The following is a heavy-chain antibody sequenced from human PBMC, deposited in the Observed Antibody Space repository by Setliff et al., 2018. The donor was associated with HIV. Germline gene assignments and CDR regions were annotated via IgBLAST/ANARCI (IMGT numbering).Heavy chain of an antibody. D-gene: IGHD6-19*01. CDR2: INPKSGDT. J-gene: IGHJ5*02. Sequence: ASVKVSCKASGYMFTDYYIHWVRQAPGQGLEWMGWINPKSGDTKYGQSFQGRVTMTRDTSISTAYMNLSGLRSNDTAVYYCTRGTAVADTNTQPFKSWGQGALVTVSS. V-gene: IGHV1-2*02. CDR3: TRGTAVADTNTQPFKS. CDR1: GYMFTDYY.